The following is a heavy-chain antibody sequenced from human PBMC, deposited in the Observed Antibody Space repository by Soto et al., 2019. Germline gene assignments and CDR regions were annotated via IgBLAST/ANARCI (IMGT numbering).Heavy chain of an antibody. CDR1: GYTFTGYY. Sequence: QGQLVQSGAEVKKPGASVKVSCKASGYTFTGYYLHWVRQAPGQGLEWMGWINPSSGGTNYAQKFQGSVTMTRDTSITTAYVEVSSLTSDETAVYFCARARETFSGFDFWGRGTLVTVSS. J-gene: IGHJ2*01. V-gene: IGHV1-2*04. CDR2: INPSSGGT. D-gene: IGHD1-26*01. CDR3: ARARETFSGFDF.